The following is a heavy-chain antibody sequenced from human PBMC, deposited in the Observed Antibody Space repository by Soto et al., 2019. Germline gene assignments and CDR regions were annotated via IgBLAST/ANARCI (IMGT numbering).Heavy chain of an antibody. J-gene: IGHJ3*02. CDR1: GYSFSTYW. D-gene: IGHD3-10*01. Sequence: GESLKISCTGSGYSFSTYWIGWVRQMPGKGLEWMGIIYPGDSDTRYSPSFQGQVTISADKSISTAYLQWSSLKASDTAMYYCAVTMIRPQDAFDIWGQGTTVTVSS. V-gene: IGHV5-51*01. CDR3: AVTMIRPQDAFDI. CDR2: IYPGDSDT.